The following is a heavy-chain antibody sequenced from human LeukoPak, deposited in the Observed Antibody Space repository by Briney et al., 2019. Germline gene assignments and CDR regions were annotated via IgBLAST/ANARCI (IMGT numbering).Heavy chain of an antibody. CDR2: INHSGST. V-gene: IGHV4-34*01. Sequence: SETLSLTCAVYGGSFSGYYWSWIRQPPGKGLEWIEEINHSGSTNYNPSLKSRVTISVDTSKNQFSLKLSSVTAADTAVYYCAGSKDFWSGYYRYWGQGTLVTVSS. CDR3: AGSKDFWSGYYRY. CDR1: GGSFSGYY. J-gene: IGHJ4*02. D-gene: IGHD3-3*01.